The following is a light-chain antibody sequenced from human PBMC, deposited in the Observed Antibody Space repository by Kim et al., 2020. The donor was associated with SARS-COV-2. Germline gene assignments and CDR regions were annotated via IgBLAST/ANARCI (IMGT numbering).Light chain of an antibody. CDR1: QSLQKNSGKNL. Sequence: ERPYNTCRARQSLQKNSGKNLLDWYLQKPARSLQLLTYLGPNGASGVPDRFSGSGSGTDLTLKISRVEAGDVGVYYCMQALQAPYSFGQGPRLEI. J-gene: IGKJ2*03. V-gene: IGKV2-28*01. CDR3: MQALQAPYS. CDR2: LGP.